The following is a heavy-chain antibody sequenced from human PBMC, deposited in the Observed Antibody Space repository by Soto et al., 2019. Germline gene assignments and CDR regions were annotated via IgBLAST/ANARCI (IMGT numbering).Heavy chain of an antibody. V-gene: IGHV3-23*01. J-gene: IGHJ6*02. Sequence: EVQLFESGGGLVQPGGSLRLSCADSGLTFSRYAMSWVRQAPGKGMFLVSASSSSGNKIYYADSVRGRFTLSRDTSKSTLYLQMNSLRAEDTAIYYCAKHLNYDFSPMDVWGQGTTVTVSS. CDR2: SSSSGNKI. CDR3: AKHLNYDFSPMDV. CDR1: GLTFSRYA. D-gene: IGHD3-3*01.